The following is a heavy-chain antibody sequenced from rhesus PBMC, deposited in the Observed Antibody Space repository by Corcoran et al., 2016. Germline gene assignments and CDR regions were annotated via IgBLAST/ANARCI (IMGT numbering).Heavy chain of an antibody. V-gene: IGHV3S5*01. CDR3: AKEGYRGFDV. CDR1: GLTFSSDD. CDR2: ISYTGDNT. Sequence: EVQRVETGGGLVQPGGSLRLSCVASGLTFSSDDLTWVRQAPGKGLEWVSGISYTGDNTDYADSVKGRFTISRDNSKNTLSLQMNSLRAEDTAVYYCAKEGYRGFDVWGAGVLVTVSS. D-gene: IGHD5-42*01. J-gene: IGHJ5-1*01.